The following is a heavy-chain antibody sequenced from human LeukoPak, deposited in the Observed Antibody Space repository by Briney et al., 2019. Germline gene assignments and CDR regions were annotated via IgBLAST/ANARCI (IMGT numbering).Heavy chain of an antibody. V-gene: IGHV1-18*01. Sequence: GASVKVSCMDSGHTFVNYGIRWVRQAPGQALEWIGLTSDCLCNTNKQYAQDFRDRVTYTSDQSTGPAHMELKILRSDDTPVYSFARARDVGSSTDGFDIWGQGTTVTVCS. D-gene: IGHD1-26*01. CDR2: TSDCLCNT. J-gene: IGHJ3*02. CDR3: ARARDVGSSTDGFDI. CDR1: GHTFVNYG.